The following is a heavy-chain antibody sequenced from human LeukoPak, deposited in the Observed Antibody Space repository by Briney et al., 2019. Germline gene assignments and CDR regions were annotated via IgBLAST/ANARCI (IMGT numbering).Heavy chain of an antibody. D-gene: IGHD3-22*01. CDR3: AKDVGPSSGFYPIDY. CDR2: ISWNGGSI. CDR1: GFTFDDYG. J-gene: IGHJ4*02. V-gene: IGHV3-9*01. Sequence: PGGSLRLSCAASGFTFDDYGMSWVRQAPGKGLEWVAGISWNGGSIDYADSLKGRFTISRDNAKNSLYLQMNSLRAEDTALYYCAKDVGPSSGFYPIDYWGQGTLVTVSS.